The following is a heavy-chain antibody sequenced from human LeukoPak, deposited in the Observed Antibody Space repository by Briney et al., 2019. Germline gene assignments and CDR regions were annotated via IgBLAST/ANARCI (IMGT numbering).Heavy chain of an antibody. D-gene: IGHD2-2*01. J-gene: IGHJ6*02. CDR1: GFTFSSYA. CDR2: ISYDGSNK. CDR3: ARDIGVVPAAISDYYYGMDV. Sequence: GGSLRLSCAASGFTFSSYAMHWVRQAPGKGLEWVAVISYDGSNKYYADSVKGRFTISRDNSKNTLYLQMNSLRAEDTAVYYCARDIGVVPAAISDYYYGMDVWGQGTTATVSS. V-gene: IGHV3-30-3*01.